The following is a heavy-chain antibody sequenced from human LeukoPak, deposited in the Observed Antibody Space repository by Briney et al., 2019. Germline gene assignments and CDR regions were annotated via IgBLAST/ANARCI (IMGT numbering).Heavy chain of an antibody. CDR3: ARHTSEFRYYYDSSGNPSRVDY. CDR1: GGSISSSSYY. J-gene: IGHJ4*02. CDR2: IYYSGST. D-gene: IGHD3-22*01. Sequence: SETLSLTCTVSGGSISSSSYYWGWIRQPPGKGLEWIGSIYYSGSTYYNPSLKSRVTISVDTSKNQFSLKLTSVTAADTAVYYCARHTSEFRYYYDSSGNPSRVDYWGQGTLVTVSS. V-gene: IGHV4-39*01.